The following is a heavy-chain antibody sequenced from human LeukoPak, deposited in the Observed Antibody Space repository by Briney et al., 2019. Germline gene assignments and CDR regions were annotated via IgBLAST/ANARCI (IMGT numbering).Heavy chain of an antibody. Sequence: GASVKVSCKTSGYTFTSYGVSWVRQAPGQGLEWMGWIGTHNGNTNYAQKFQGRVIMTTDTSTSTAYMELMSLRSDDTAVFYCARDGSGGGGYSDYWGQGTLVIVSS. CDR1: GYTFTSYG. D-gene: IGHD6-19*01. CDR2: IGTHNGNT. J-gene: IGHJ4*02. CDR3: ARDGSGGGGYSDY. V-gene: IGHV1-18*01.